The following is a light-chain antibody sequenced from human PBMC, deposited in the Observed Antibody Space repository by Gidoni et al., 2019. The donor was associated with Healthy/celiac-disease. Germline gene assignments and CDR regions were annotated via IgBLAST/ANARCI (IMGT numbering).Light chain of an antibody. CDR2: GAS. J-gene: IGKJ4*01. CDR1: QSVSSSY. V-gene: IGKV3-20*01. CDR3: QQYGSSPS. Sequence: EIVLTQSPGTLSLSPGERATLSCRASQSVSSSYLAWYQQKPGQAPRLLIYGASSGSGTDFTLTISRLEPEDFAVYYCQQYGSSPSCGGGTKVEIK.